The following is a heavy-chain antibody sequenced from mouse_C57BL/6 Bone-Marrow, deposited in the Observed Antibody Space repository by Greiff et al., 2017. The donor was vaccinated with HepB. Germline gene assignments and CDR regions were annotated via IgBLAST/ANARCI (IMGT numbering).Heavy chain of an antibody. V-gene: IGHV1-82*01. CDR1: GYAFSSSW. CDR2: IYPGDGDT. CDR3: ARFFDYDGYFDG. Sequence: VQLQQSGPELVKPGASVKISCKASGYAFSSSWMNWVKQRPGKGLEWIGRIYPGDGDTNYNGKFKGKATLTADKSSSTAYMQLSSLTSEDSAVYFCARFFDYDGYFDGWGTGTTVTVSS. D-gene: IGHD2-4*01. J-gene: IGHJ1*03.